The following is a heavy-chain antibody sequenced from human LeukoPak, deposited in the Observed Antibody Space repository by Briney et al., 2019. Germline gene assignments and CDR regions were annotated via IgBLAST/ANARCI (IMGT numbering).Heavy chain of an antibody. D-gene: IGHD3-10*01. J-gene: IGHJ4*02. V-gene: IGHV4-39*07. Sequence: ASETLSLTCSVSGGSLSSSDYYWSWIRQPPGKGPEWMGTIYYSGSTYYNPSLKSRVTISVDTSKNQFSLKLSSVTAADTAVYYCARTPGVRGVSDSPWGQGTLVTVSS. CDR3: ARTPGVRGVSDSP. CDR2: IYYSGST. CDR1: GGSLSSSDYY.